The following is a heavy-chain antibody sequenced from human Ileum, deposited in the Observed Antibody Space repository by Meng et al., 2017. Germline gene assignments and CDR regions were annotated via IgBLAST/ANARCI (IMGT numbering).Heavy chain of an antibody. V-gene: IGHV3-73*02. D-gene: IGHD6-13*01. CDR2: IRSKANNYAT. CDR1: GFSFSDSS. CDR3: TRLYSAG. J-gene: IGHJ4*02. Sequence: VRLGGSGVGLVQPGGALKLSRAASGFSFSDSSMHWVRQASGKGLEWVGHIRSKANNYATAYAASVKGRFTISRDESKNTAYLQMSSLKTEDTAVYYCTRLYSAGWGQGTLVTVSS.